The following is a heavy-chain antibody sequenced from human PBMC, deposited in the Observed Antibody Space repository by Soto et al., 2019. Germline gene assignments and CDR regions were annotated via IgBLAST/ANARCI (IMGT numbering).Heavy chain of an antibody. Sequence: QVQPVQSGAEVKKPGASVKVACKTSGDTITSYGISWVRQSPGHGREWMGWIGAYNGNTNYAHKLQGRVTITTDTSTSTAYMELMSLSSDGPAVYYCARADIVVVPAAMHNDYYYGIDVWGQGTTVTVSS. J-gene: IGHJ6*02. V-gene: IGHV1-18*01. D-gene: IGHD2-2*01. CDR2: IGAYNGNT. CDR3: ARADIVVVPAAMHNDYYYGIDV. CDR1: GDTITSYG.